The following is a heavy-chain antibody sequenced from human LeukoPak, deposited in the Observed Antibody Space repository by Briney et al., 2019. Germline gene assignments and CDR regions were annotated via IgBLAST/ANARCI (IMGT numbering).Heavy chain of an antibody. V-gene: IGHV4-59*01. CDR2: IYYSGST. CDR1: GGSISSYY. D-gene: IGHD3-10*01. Sequence: SEALSLTRTVSGGSISSYYWSCIRQPPGKGLERIGWIYYSGSTNYNPSLKSRVTISVDTSKNQFSLKLSSVTAADTAVYYCARGSGGFFHYMDVWGKGTTVTVSS. J-gene: IGHJ6*03. CDR3: ARGSGGFFHYMDV.